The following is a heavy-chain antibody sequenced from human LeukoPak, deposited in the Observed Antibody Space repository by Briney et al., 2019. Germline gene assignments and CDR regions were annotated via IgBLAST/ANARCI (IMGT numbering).Heavy chain of an antibody. Sequence: ASVKVSCKASGYTFTSYDINWVRQATGQGLGWMGWLNPNSGNTGYAQKFQGRVTMTRNTSISTAYMELSSLRSEDTVVYYCARVVTGYYDSSGYYSGSTDAFDIWGQGTMVTVSS. CDR2: LNPNSGNT. D-gene: IGHD3-22*01. J-gene: IGHJ3*02. CDR3: ARVVTGYYDSSGYYSGSTDAFDI. V-gene: IGHV1-8*01. CDR1: GYTFTSYD.